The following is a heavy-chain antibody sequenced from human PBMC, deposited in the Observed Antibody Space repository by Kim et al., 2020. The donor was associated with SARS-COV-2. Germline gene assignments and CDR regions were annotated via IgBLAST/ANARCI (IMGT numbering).Heavy chain of an antibody. CDR3: AKEDAVAVAGGFGC. J-gene: IGHJ4*02. V-gene: IGHV3-30*18. CDR1: GFTFSSYG. D-gene: IGHD6-19*01. Sequence: GGSLRLSCAVSGFTFSSYGMHWVRQAPGKGMEWVAVISYDGKNKYYGEAVKGRFTISRDNSKNKLYLQIHGLRVEDTAVYYCAKEDAVAVAGGFGCWGQGTLVTVS. CDR2: ISYDGKNK.